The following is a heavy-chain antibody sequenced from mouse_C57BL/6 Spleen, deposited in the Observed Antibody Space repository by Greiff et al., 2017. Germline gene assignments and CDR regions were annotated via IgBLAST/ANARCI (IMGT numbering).Heavy chain of an antibody. V-gene: IGHV1-66*01. CDR3: AREGSSGYAMDC. Sequence: QVQLQQSGPELVKPGASVKISCKASGYSFSSYYIHWVKQRPGQGLEWIGWIYPGRGNTKYNEKFKGKATLTADTSSSTAYMQLSSLTSEDSAVYYCAREGSSGYAMDCWGQGTSVTVTS. J-gene: IGHJ4*01. CDR1: GYSFSSYY. D-gene: IGHD3-2*02. CDR2: IYPGRGNT.